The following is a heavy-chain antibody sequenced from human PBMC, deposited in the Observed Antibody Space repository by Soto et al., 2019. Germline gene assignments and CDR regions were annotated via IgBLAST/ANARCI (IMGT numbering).Heavy chain of an antibody. J-gene: IGHJ6*02. D-gene: IGHD7-27*01. CDR2: ISSSSSYI. CDR1: GFTFSSYS. V-gene: IGHV3-21*01. CDR3: ARANWGSDYYYGMDV. Sequence: GGSLRLSCAASGFTFSSYSMNWVRQAPGKGLEWVSSISSSSSYIYYADSVKGRFTISRDNAKNSLYLQMNSLRAEDTAVYYCARANWGSDYYYGMDVWGQGTTVTVSS.